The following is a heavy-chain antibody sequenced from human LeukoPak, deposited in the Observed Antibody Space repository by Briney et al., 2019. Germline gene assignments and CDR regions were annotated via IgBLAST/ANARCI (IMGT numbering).Heavy chain of an antibody. CDR3: ARDVSAVATSQTDSMDV. CDR1: GFTFSSYS. D-gene: IGHD6-19*01. CDR2: ISSSSSYI. V-gene: IGHV3-21*04. Sequence: GGFLRLSCAASGFTFSSYSMNWVRQAPGKGLEWVSSISSSSSYIYYADSVKGRFTISRDNAKNSLYLQMNSLRAEDTAVYYCARDVSAVATSQTDSMDVWGQGTTVTVSS. J-gene: IGHJ6*02.